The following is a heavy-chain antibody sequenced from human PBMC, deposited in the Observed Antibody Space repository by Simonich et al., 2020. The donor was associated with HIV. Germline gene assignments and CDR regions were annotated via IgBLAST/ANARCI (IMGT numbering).Heavy chain of an antibody. CDR3: ARRGGYAFDY. Sequence: QVHLQQWGAGLLKPSETLSLTCAVYGGSSSGYYWNWIRQPPGKGREWIGEINHSGSTDYNSSLKSRVTISVDTSKNQFSLKLSSVTAADTAMYYCARRGGYAFDYWGQGTLVTVSS. J-gene: IGHJ4*02. CDR1: GGSSSGYY. CDR2: INHSGST. V-gene: IGHV4-34*01. D-gene: IGHD5-12*01.